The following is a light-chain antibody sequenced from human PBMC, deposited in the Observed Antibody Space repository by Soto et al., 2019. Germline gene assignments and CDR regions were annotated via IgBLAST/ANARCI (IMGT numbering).Light chain of an antibody. Sequence: QSALTQPPSASGSPGQSVTISCTGTSSDVGGYNYVSWYQQHPGKAPKLMIYEVSKRHSEVPDRFSGSKSGNTASLTVSGLQAEDEADYYCSSYAGSNNFVFGGGTKLTVL. CDR2: EVS. V-gene: IGLV2-8*01. J-gene: IGLJ2*01. CDR3: SSYAGSNNFV. CDR1: SSDVGGYNY.